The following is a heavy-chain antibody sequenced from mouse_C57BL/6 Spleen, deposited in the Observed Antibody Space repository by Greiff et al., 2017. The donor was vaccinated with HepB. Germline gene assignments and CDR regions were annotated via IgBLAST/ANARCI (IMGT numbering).Heavy chain of an antibody. Sequence: EVQLQQSGPELVKPGASVKIPCKASGYTFTDYNMDWVKQSHGKSLEWIGDINPNNGGTIYNQKFKGKATLTVDKSSSTAYMELRSLTSEDTAVYYCARWDYYGSRDAMDYWGQGTSVTVSS. V-gene: IGHV1-18*01. D-gene: IGHD1-1*01. J-gene: IGHJ4*01. CDR3: ARWDYYGSRDAMDY. CDR2: INPNNGGT. CDR1: GYTFTDYN.